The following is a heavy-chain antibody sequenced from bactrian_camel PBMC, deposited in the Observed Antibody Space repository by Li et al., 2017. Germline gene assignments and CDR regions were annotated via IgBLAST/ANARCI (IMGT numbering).Heavy chain of an antibody. D-gene: IGHD1*01. CDR3: AADKWYNDGSWSEREYVY. CDR1: GKMDRPYC. Sequence: DVQLVESGGDSVQSGGSLRLSCAVSGKMDRPYCLAWFRQVPGKDREGVARLWTGVDKAYYVDSVSGRFTISHDKARNTVYLDMNSPKPEDTAMYYCAADKWYNDGSWSEREYVYWGQGTQVTVS. CDR2: LWTGVDKA. V-gene: IGHV3S66*01. J-gene: IGHJ4*01.